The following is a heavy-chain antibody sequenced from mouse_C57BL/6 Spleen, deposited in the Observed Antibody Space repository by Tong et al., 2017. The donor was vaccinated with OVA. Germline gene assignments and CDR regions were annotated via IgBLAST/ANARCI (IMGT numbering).Heavy chain of an antibody. Sequence: VQLQESGAELVKPGASVKVSCKASGYTFTSYWMHWVKQRPGQGLEWIGWIYPRDGSTKYNEKFKGKATLTVDTSSSTAYMELHSRTSEDSAVYFCARDYGTAYWGQGTLVTVSA. CDR2: IYPRDGST. D-gene: IGHD1-1*01. J-gene: IGHJ3*01. CDR3: ARDYGTAY. V-gene: IGHV1-85*01. CDR1: GYTFTSYW.